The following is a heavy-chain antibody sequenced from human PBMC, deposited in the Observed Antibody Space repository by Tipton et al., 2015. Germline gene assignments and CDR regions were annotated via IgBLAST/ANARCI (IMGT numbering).Heavy chain of an antibody. CDR1: GGSFSGYY. D-gene: IGHD5-24*01. CDR2: INHSGST. CDR3: ARDLEHGMDV. V-gene: IGHV4-34*01. Sequence: TLSLTCAVYGGSFSGYYWSWIRQPPGKGLEWIGEINHSGSTNYNPSLKSRVTISVDTSKNHFSLKLNSVTAADTAVYYCARDLEHGMDVWGQGTTVTVSS. J-gene: IGHJ6*02.